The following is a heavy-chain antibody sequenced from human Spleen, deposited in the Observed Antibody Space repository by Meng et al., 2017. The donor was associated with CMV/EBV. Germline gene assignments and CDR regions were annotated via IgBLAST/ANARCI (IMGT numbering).Heavy chain of an antibody. V-gene: IGHV3-21*04. D-gene: IGHD2-2*01. CDR3: AKDRPQLPPKYYFDY. CDR1: GFTFSPYT. Sequence: GGSLRLSCAASGFTFSPYTMNWVRQAPGKGLEWVSSIRSSSNYIYYADSVKGRFTISRDNSKNTLYLQMNSLRAEDTAVYYCAKDRPQLPPKYYFDYWGQGTLVTVSS. J-gene: IGHJ4*02. CDR2: IRSSSNYI.